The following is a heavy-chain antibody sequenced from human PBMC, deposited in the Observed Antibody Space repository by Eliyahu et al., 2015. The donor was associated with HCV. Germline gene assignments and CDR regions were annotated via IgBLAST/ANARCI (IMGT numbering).Heavy chain of an antibody. V-gene: IGHV1-46*01. CDR1: GYTFTSYY. CDR3: ARVLAIGYSGSYGPFRP. D-gene: IGHD1-26*01. Sequence: QVQLVQSGAEVKKPGASVKVSCKASGYTFTSYYMHWVRQAPGQGLEWMGIINPSGGSTSYAQKFQGRVTMTRDTSTSTVYMELSSLRSEDTAVYYCARVLAIGYSGSYGPFRPWGQGTLVTVSS. CDR2: INPSGGST. J-gene: IGHJ5*02.